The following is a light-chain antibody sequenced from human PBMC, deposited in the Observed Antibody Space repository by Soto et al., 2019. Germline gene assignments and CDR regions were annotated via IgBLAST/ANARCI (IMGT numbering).Light chain of an antibody. CDR2: DVS. Sequence: QSALTQPRSVSGSPGQSVTISCTGTSSDVGAYNYVSWYQQYPGKAPKLMIHDVSKRPSGVPDRFCGSKSGNTASLTISWLLVEDEADCAICSYARLFGGGTKLTVL. CDR1: SSDVGAYNY. V-gene: IGLV2-11*01. J-gene: IGLJ2*01. CDR3: CSYARL.